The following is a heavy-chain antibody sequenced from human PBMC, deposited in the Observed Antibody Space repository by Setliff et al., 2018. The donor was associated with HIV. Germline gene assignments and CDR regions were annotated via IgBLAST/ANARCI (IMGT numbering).Heavy chain of an antibody. CDR3: ARVGASGVPSTMDYYYYMDV. Sequence: SETLSLTCTVSGGSFSSYHWSWIRHRAGKGLEWIGHIYASGSTKYNHSLESRVTMSVDTSRTQFSLKLRSVTAADTAVYYCARVGASGVPSTMDYYYYMDVWGKGTTVTAP. J-gene: IGHJ6*03. V-gene: IGHV4-4*07. D-gene: IGHD3-10*01. CDR2: IYASGST. CDR1: GGSFSSYH.